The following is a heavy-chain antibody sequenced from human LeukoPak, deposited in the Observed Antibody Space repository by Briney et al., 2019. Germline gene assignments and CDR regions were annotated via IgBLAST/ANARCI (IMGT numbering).Heavy chain of an antibody. J-gene: IGHJ6*02. D-gene: IGHD6-19*01. CDR2: ISWNSGSI. V-gene: IGHV3-9*01. CDR3: AKAKEQSLGSYGMDV. Sequence: GRSLRLSCAASGFTFDDYAMHWVRQAPGKGLEWVSGISWNSGSIGYADSVKGRFTISRDNAKNSLYLQMNSLRAEDTALYYCAKAKEQSLGSYGMDVWGQGTTVTVSS. CDR1: GFTFDDYA.